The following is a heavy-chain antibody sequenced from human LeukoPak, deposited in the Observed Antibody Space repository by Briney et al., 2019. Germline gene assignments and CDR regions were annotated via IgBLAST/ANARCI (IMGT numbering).Heavy chain of an antibody. CDR3: ARVIVVVPGASDHFDY. Sequence: SETLSLTCTVSGGSISSGGYYWSWIRQHPGKGLEWIGYIYYSVSTYYNPSLKSRVTISVDTSKNQFSLKLSSVTAADTAVYYCARVIVVVPGASDHFDYWGQGTLVTVSS. CDR2: IYYSVST. J-gene: IGHJ4*02. D-gene: IGHD2-2*01. V-gene: IGHV4-31*03. CDR1: GGSISSGGYY.